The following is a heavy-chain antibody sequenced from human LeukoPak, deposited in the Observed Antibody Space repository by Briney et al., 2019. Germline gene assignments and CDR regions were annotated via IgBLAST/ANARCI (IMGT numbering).Heavy chain of an antibody. CDR1: GYSFTSYW. V-gene: IGHV5-51*01. D-gene: IGHD3-3*01. J-gene: IGHJ3*02. CDR2: IYPGDSDT. CDR3: ARPTVMYYDFWSGPRRDDAFDI. Sequence: GESLKISCKGSGYSFTSYWIGWVRQMPGKGLEWMGIIYPGDSDTRYSPSFQGQVTISADKSISTAYPQWSSLKASDTAMYYCARPTVMYYDFWSGPRRDDAFDIWGQGTMVTVSS.